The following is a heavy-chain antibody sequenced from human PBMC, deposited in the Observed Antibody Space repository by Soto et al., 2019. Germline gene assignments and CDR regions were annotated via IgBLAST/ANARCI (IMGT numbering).Heavy chain of an antibody. CDR2: ISYDGSNK. CDR3: AKCAASLYDSSGYYLEYFQH. V-gene: IGHV3-30*18. D-gene: IGHD3-22*01. Sequence: PGGSLRLSCAASGFTFSSYGMHWVRQAPGKGLEWVAVISYDGSNKYYADSVKGRFTISRDNSKNALYLQMNSLRAEDTAVYYCAKCAASLYDSSGYYLEYFQHWGQGTLVTVSS. CDR1: GFTFSSYG. J-gene: IGHJ1*01.